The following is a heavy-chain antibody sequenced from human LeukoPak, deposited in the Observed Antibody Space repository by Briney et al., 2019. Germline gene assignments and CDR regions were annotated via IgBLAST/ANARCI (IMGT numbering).Heavy chain of an antibody. J-gene: IGHJ6*02. D-gene: IGHD1-26*01. Sequence: ASVKVSCKASGYTFTSYAMHWVRQAPGQRLEWMGWISAGNSNTKYSQKFQGRVTITRDTSASTAYMELSSLRSEDTAVYYCARADIVGVYYYGMDVWGQGTTVTVSS. CDR2: ISAGNSNT. CDR3: ARADIVGVYYYGMDV. CDR1: GYTFTSYA. V-gene: IGHV1-3*01.